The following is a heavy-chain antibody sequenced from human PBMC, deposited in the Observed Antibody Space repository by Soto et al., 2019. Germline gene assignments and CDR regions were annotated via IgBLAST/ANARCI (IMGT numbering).Heavy chain of an antibody. J-gene: IGHJ4*02. D-gene: IGHD3-3*01. Sequence: EVQLVESGGGLVQPGGSLRLSCAASGFTFTSYWMSWVRQAPGKGLEWVANIKQDGSSKYYGVSVKGRFTVSRDNAKSSIYLQMDRLREDDTAVYRCARLRFILLERDFDFWGQGILVTVSS. V-gene: IGHV3-7*05. CDR3: ARLRFILLERDFDF. CDR2: IKQDGSSK. CDR1: GFTFTSYW.